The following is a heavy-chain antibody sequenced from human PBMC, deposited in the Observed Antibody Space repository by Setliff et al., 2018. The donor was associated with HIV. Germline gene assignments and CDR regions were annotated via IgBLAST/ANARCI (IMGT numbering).Heavy chain of an antibody. D-gene: IGHD3-10*01. Sequence: PSETLSLTCTVSGDSISGGSSYWSWIRQPAGKGLEWIGRIYTSGSTNYNPSLKSRVTISADTSKNQFSLKLSSVTAADTAVYYCARLRYGSGIPLDVWGTGISVTVSS. J-gene: IGHJ6*04. CDR3: ARLRYGSGIPLDV. CDR2: IYTSGST. CDR1: GDSISGGSSY. V-gene: IGHV4-61*02.